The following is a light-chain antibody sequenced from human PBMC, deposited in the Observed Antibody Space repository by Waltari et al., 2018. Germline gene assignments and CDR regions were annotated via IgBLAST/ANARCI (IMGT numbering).Light chain of an antibody. V-gene: IGKV4-1*01. CDR3: QQTYTIPPT. Sequence: DIVMTQSPDSLAVSLGERATITYNSSQNVFYSSNNKNDLSWYQHKPGQPPKLIIYWASSRQSGVPDRFSGSGSGTDFTLTISSLQAEDVAVYFCQQTYTIPPTFGGGTKVEIK. CDR2: WAS. J-gene: IGKJ4*01. CDR1: QNVFYSSNNKND.